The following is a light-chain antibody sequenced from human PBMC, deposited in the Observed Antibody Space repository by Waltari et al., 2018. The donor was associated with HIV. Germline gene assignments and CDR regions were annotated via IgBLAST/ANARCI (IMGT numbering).Light chain of an antibody. V-gene: IGLV1-47*01. Sequence: QSVVTQPPSASGTPGQRVTISCSGSGSNIGTYSVTLYQHFPGTAPKLLIYMNDQRPSGVPGRFSGSQSGTSASLAISGLQYDDEADYYCAVWDDSLGGAVFGGGTKLTVL. J-gene: IGLJ2*01. CDR2: MND. CDR3: AVWDDSLGGAV. CDR1: GSNIGTYS.